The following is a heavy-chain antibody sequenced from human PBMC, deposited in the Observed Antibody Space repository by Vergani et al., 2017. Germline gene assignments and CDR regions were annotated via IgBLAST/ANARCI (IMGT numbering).Heavy chain of an antibody. CDR1: GGSFTSYH. CDR3: ARVNTETNGHLYYYYYMDV. Sequence: QVQLQQWGGGLLKPSETLSLTCVVNGGSFTSYHWTWIRQSPGEGLEWVGDTNHTGRPDYNPSLKSRPTMSVDKSRNQFSLTLNSVTATDTAIYFCARVNTETNGHLYYYYYMDVWGQGTAVTV. J-gene: IGHJ6*03. V-gene: IGHV4-34*01. D-gene: IGHD4-11*01. CDR2: TNHTGRP.